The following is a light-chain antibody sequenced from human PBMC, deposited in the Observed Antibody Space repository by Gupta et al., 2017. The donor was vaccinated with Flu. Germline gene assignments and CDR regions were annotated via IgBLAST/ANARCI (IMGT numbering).Light chain of an antibody. J-gene: IGLJ1*01. CDR3: SSYAGSNNLV. Sequence: QSALTQPTSASGSPGQSVTISCTGTSSDVGGYNYVSWYQQHPGNAPKLMVYEVSKRPSGVPDRFSGSKSGNTASLTVSGLQAEEEADYYCSSYAGSNNLVFGTGTKVTVL. CDR1: SSDVGGYNY. CDR2: EVS. V-gene: IGLV2-8*01.